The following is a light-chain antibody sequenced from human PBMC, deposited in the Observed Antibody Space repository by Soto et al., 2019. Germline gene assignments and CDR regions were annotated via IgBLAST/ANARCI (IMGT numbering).Light chain of an antibody. J-gene: IGLJ3*02. CDR2: RNN. Sequence: VLSQPPSASGTPGQRVTVSCSGSSSNIGTNYVYWYQQLPATAPKLLIYRNNQRPSGVPDRFAGSKSGTSASLAISGLRSEDEADYFCAAWDDSLSGVLFGGGTKLTVL. CDR1: SSNIGTNY. V-gene: IGLV1-47*01. CDR3: AAWDDSLSGVL.